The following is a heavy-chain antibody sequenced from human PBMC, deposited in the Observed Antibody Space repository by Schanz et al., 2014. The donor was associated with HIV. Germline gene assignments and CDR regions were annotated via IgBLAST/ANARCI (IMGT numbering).Heavy chain of an antibody. V-gene: IGHV3-30*03. J-gene: IGHJ4*02. Sequence: QVQLVESGGGVVQPRRSLRLSCAASGFSFNNYAMSWVRQAPGKGLAWVAVISYDGTNKKFADSVKGRFTISRDNSKNTLYLQMNSLRAEDTAVYYCARDRMVYAQAPLYYFDYWGQGTLVTVSS. CDR3: ARDRMVYAQAPLYYFDY. D-gene: IGHD2-8*01. CDR2: ISYDGTNK. CDR1: GFSFNNYA.